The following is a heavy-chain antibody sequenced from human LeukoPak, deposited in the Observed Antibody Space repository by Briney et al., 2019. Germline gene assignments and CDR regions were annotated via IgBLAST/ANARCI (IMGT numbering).Heavy chain of an antibody. Sequence: SETQSLTCTVSGGSISSSSYYWGWIRQPPGKGLEWIGSMHYSGSTYYNPSLKSRVTISVDTSKNEFSLKLSSVTAADTAVYYCARDGLWIQNAFDIWGQGTMVTVSA. CDR2: MHYSGST. CDR3: ARDGLWIQNAFDI. D-gene: IGHD5-18*01. V-gene: IGHV4-39*07. J-gene: IGHJ3*02. CDR1: GGSISSSSYY.